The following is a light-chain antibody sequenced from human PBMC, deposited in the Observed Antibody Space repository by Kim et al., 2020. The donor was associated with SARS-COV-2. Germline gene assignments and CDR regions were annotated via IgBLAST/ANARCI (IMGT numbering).Light chain of an antibody. CDR3: HQSYSTLMYS. V-gene: IGKV1-39*01. Sequence: ASVGDRVTSTCQASQSISNYLHWYQQKPGQVPKLLICGASNLQSGVPSRFTGSGSGTDFTLTITNLQPEDSASYYCHQSYSTLMYSFGQGTKLEI. J-gene: IGKJ2*03. CDR1: QSISNY. CDR2: GAS.